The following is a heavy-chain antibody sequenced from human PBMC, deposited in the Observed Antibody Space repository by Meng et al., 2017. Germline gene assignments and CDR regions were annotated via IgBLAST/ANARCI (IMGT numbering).Heavy chain of an antibody. J-gene: IGHJ5*02. CDR1: GYTFTDYY. Sequence: QVQLVQSGAEVKKPGDSVKVSCKASGYTFTDYYLHWVRQAPGQGLEWMGWINPHSGGTYFAQNFQGRVTLTSDTSISTAYMELSRLRSDDTAMYYCARRVAVAGNTSRVRWFDPWGQGTLVTVSS. V-gene: IGHV1-2*02. CDR2: INPHSGGT. D-gene: IGHD6-19*01. CDR3: ARRVAVAGNTSRVRWFDP.